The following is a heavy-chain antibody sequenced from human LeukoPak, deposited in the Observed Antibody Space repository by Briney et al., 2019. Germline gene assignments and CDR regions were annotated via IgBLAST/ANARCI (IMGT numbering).Heavy chain of an antibody. CDR3: ARGDGEGATIHAFDM. V-gene: IGHV1-46*01. CDR1: GYTFTSYH. J-gene: IGHJ3*02. D-gene: IGHD1-26*01. CDR2: INPSGGRT. Sequence: GASVKVSCKASGYTFTSYHMHWVRQAPGQGLEWMGIINPSGGRTSYAQKFQGRVTMTRDMSTSTVYMELGSLRAEDTAVYYCARGDGEGATIHAFDMWGQGTMVSVSS.